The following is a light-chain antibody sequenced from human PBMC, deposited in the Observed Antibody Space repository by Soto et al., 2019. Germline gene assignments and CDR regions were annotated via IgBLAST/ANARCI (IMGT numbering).Light chain of an antibody. J-gene: IGKJ5*01. V-gene: IGKV3-11*01. CDR2: DAY. CDR3: QQRHMWPIT. CDR1: QSFRGL. Sequence: EVVLTQSPVTLTLSPGERATLSCRASQSFRGLLAWYQQRPGQAPRLLIYDAYNRATGIPPRFSGSGSGTDFTLTISSLEPEDYAVYYCQQRHMWPITFGQVTRLEI.